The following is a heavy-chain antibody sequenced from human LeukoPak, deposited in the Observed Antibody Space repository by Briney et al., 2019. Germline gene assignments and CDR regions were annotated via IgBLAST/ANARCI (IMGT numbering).Heavy chain of an antibody. V-gene: IGHV4-4*07. Sequence: SETLSLTCTVSGGSISSYYWSWIRQPAGKGLEWIGRIYISGSTNYNPSLKSRVTMSVDTSKNQFSLKLSSVTAADTAVYYCARDRGTWNDNGFDYWGQGTLVTVSS. CDR1: GGSISSYY. CDR2: IYISGST. J-gene: IGHJ4*02. D-gene: IGHD1-1*01. CDR3: ARDRGTWNDNGFDY.